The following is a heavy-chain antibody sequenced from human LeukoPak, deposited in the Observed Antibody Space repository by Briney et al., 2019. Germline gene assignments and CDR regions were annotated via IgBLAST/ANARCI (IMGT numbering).Heavy chain of an antibody. D-gene: IGHD3-22*01. J-gene: IGHJ5*02. CDR2: IYYSGST. CDR3: ARDLLDYYDSSGPYSNWFDP. Sequence: SETLSLTCTVSGGSISSYYWSWIRQPPGKGLEWIGYIYYSGSTNYNPSLKGRVTISVDTSKNQFSLKLSSVTAADTAVYYCARDLLDYYDSSGPYSNWFDPWGQGTLVTVSS. CDR1: GGSISSYY. V-gene: IGHV4-59*01.